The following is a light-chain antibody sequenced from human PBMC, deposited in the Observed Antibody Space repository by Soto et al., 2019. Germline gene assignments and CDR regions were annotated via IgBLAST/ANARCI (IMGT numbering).Light chain of an antibody. J-gene: IGLJ3*02. CDR2: QDD. Sequence: SYELTQPPSVSVSPGQTASITCSGDKLGDKYICWYQQRPGQSPVLVIYQDDKRPSGIPERFSGSNSGVTATLTITGTQAMDEADYYCQAWDISTAVVFGGGTKLTVL. CDR3: QAWDISTAVV. V-gene: IGLV3-1*01. CDR1: KLGDKY.